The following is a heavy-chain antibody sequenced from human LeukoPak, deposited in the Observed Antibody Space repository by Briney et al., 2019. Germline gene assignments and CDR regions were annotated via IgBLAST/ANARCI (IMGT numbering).Heavy chain of an antibody. CDR1: GFMFSSNW. CDR3: ARGDDSGYYDYFDY. Sequence: PGGSLRLSCAASGFMFSSNWMSWVRQAPGKGLEWVSTIYTGGNTYYAASVKGRFTISRDFSKNTVFLHMNSLRAEDTAMYYCARGDDSGYYDYFDYWGQGALVTVSS. V-gene: IGHV3-53*01. D-gene: IGHD3-22*01. J-gene: IGHJ4*02. CDR2: IYTGGNT.